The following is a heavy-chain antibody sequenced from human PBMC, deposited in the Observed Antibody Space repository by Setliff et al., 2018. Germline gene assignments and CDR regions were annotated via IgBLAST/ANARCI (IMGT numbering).Heavy chain of an antibody. V-gene: IGHV3-48*03. J-gene: IGHJ6*02. CDR2: ISGSGITI. CDR1: GFTFSSYA. CDR3: ARDGVSYGMDV. Sequence: GGSLRLSCAAFGFTFSSYALHWVRQAPGKGLEWVSKISGSGITIYYADSVRGRFTISRDNAKNSLFLQMNSLRVEDTAVYYCARDGVSYGMDVWGQGTTVTVSS.